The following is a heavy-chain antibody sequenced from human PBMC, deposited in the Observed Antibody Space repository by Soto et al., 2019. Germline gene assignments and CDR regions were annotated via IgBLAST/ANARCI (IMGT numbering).Heavy chain of an antibody. D-gene: IGHD5-12*01. V-gene: IGHV4-59*01. CDR3: ARWRDGGYDY. CDR1: GGSISSYY. Sequence: PSETLSLTCTVSGGSISSYYWSWIRQPPGKGLEWIGYIYYSGSTNYNPSLKSRVTISVDTSKNQFSLKLSSVTAADTAVYYCARWRDGGYDYWGQGTLVTVSS. J-gene: IGHJ4*02. CDR2: IYYSGST.